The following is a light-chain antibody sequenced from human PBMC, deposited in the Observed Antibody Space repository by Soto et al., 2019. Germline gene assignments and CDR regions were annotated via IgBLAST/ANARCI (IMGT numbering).Light chain of an antibody. CDR1: QSFNSNY. J-gene: IGKJ2*01. CDR2: GAS. CDR3: QQYDNLPLYT. V-gene: IGKV3-20*01. Sequence: ENVLTQSPGTLSLSPGDRATLSCRASQSFNSNYLVWYQQKPGQAPRLLIYGASSRATGIPDRFSGSGSGTDFTLTISRLEPEDFAVYYCQQYDNLPLYTFGQGTKLEMK.